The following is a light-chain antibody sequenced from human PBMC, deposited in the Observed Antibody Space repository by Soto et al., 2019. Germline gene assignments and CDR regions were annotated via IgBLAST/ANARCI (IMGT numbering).Light chain of an antibody. Sequence: QSVLTQPASVSGSPGQSITISCTVTSSGVGGYNYVSWYQQHPGKAPKLMIYEVSNRPSGVSNRFSGSKSGNTASLTISGLQAEDEADYYCSSYTSRSTLDYVFGSGTKVTVL. V-gene: IGLV2-14*01. CDR1: SSGVGGYNY. J-gene: IGLJ1*01. CDR3: SSYTSRSTLDYV. CDR2: EVS.